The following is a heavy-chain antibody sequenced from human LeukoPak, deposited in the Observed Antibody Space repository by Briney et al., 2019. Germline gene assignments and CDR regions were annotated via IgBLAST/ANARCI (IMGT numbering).Heavy chain of an antibody. J-gene: IGHJ3*02. V-gene: IGHV1-2*02. CDR1: GYTFNGYY. Sequence: ASVKVSCKASGYTFNGYYMHWVRQAPGQGLEWMGWINPNSGGTNYAQKFQGRVTMTRDTSISTAYMELSRLRSDDTAVYYCARSPLYDFWSGYSYDAFDIWGQGTMVTVSS. CDR3: ARSPLYDFWSGYSYDAFDI. CDR2: INPNSGGT. D-gene: IGHD3-3*01.